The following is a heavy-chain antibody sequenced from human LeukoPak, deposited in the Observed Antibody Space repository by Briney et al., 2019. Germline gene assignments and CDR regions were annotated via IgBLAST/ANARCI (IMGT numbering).Heavy chain of an antibody. V-gene: IGHV3-15*01. CDR2: IKSKTDGGTT. D-gene: IGHD6-13*01. Sequence: PGGSLRLSCAASGFTFSNAWMSWVRQAPGKGLEWVGRIKSKTDGGTTDYAAPVKGRFTISRDDSKNTLYLQMNSLKTEDTAVYYCTTPLTIAAAGTRWVFDYWGQGTLVTVSS. CDR1: GFTFSNAW. CDR3: TTPLTIAAAGTRWVFDY. J-gene: IGHJ4*02.